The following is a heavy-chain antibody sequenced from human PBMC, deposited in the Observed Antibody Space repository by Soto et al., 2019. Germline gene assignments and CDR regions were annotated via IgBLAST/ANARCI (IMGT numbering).Heavy chain of an antibody. CDR3: AKGQQLNLFDY. D-gene: IGHD6-13*01. Sequence: PSETLSLTCAVSGGSFTSNNWWTWVRQPPGQGLEWIGEIYRTGSTNYNPSLKSRVTISLDKSENQFSLKVTSLRAEDTAVYYCAKGQQLNLFDYWGQGTLVTVSS. CDR1: GGSFTSNNW. CDR2: IYRTGST. J-gene: IGHJ4*02. V-gene: IGHV4-4*02.